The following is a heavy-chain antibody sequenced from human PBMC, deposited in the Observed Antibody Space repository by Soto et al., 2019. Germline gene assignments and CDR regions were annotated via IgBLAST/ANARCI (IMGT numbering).Heavy chain of an antibody. V-gene: IGHV4-59*01. CDR1: GGSISSYY. J-gene: IGHJ4*02. Sequence: SETLSLTCTVSGGSISSYYWSWIRQPPGKGLEWIGYIYYSGSTNYNPSLKSRVTISVDTSKNQFSLKLSSMTAADTAVYYCSRSYYDFWVFDYWGQGTLVTVSS. CDR3: SRSYYDFWVFDY. D-gene: IGHD3-3*01. CDR2: IYYSGST.